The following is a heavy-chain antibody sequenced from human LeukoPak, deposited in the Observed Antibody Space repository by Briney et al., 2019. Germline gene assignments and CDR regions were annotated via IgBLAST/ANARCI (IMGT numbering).Heavy chain of an antibody. CDR1: GASISGYY. Sequence: SETLSLTCTVSGASISGYYWSWIRQPAGKGLEWIGRIYSSGSSNYNPSLKSRITMSVDASKNQFSLNLSSVTAADTAVYYCAREIEVAGRGLDYWGQGSLVTVSS. D-gene: IGHD6-19*01. CDR2: IYSSGSS. CDR3: AREIEVAGRGLDY. J-gene: IGHJ4*02. V-gene: IGHV4-4*07.